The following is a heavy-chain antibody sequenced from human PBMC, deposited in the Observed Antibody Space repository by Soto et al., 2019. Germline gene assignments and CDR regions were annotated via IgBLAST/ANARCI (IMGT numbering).Heavy chain of an antibody. CDR3: ANEVDVAFSSLQYGMDV. CDR1: GFTFNNFA. Sequence: GGSLRLSCAASGFTFNNFAMHWVRQAPGKGLEWVAFISYDGTYKYYADSVRGRITVYRDNSKSTLFLQMNSLKFEDTAVYVCANEVDVAFSSLQYGMDVWGQGTTVTVSS. J-gene: IGHJ6*02. CDR2: ISYDGTYK. D-gene: IGHD5-12*01. V-gene: IGHV3-30*14.